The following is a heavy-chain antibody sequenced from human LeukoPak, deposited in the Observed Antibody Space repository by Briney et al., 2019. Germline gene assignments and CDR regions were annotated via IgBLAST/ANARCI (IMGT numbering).Heavy chain of an antibody. V-gene: IGHV3-9*01. CDR1: GFTFDDYA. Sequence: PGRSLRLSCAASGFTFDDYAMHWVRQAPGKGLEWVSGISWNSGSIGYADSVKGRFTISRDNAKDSLYLQMNSLRAEGTALYYCAKERSDYYYGMDVWGQGTTVTVSS. D-gene: IGHD5-24*01. J-gene: IGHJ6*02. CDR2: ISWNSGSI. CDR3: AKERSDYYYGMDV.